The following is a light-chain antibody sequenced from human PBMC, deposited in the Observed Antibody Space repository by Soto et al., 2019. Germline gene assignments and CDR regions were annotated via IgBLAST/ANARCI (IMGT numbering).Light chain of an antibody. V-gene: IGLV2-11*01. J-gene: IGLJ2*01. Sequence: QSALTQPRSVSGSPGQSVAISCTGTSSDVGAYNYVSWYQQHPGKAPRLMIYNVTKWPSGVPDRFSGSKSGNTASLTISGLQAEDEADYYCCSYSTTDRVIFGGGTKLAVL. CDR2: NVT. CDR1: SSDVGAYNY. CDR3: CSYSTTDRVI.